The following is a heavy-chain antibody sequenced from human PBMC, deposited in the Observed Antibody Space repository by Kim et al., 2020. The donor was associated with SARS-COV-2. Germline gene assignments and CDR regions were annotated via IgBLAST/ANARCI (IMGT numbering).Heavy chain of an antibody. D-gene: IGHD3-10*01. CDR2: ISGSGGST. Sequence: GGSLRLSCAASGFTFSSYAMSWVRQAPGKGLEWVSAISGSGGSTYYADSVKGRFTISRDNSKNTLYLQMNSLRAEDTAVYYCAKDYESYGSGSYYPSHFDYWGQGTLVTVSS. J-gene: IGHJ4*02. CDR3: AKDYESYGSGSYYPSHFDY. CDR1: GFTFSSYA. V-gene: IGHV3-23*01.